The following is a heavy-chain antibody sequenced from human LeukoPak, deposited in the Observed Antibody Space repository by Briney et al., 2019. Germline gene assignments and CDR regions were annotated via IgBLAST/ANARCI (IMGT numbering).Heavy chain of an antibody. V-gene: IGHV3-23*01. CDR1: VFTFSNSA. CDR2: LSGSGITT. J-gene: IGHJ4*01. CDR3: AKGIYSSGWSYFDY. D-gene: IGHD6-19*01. Sequence: GGSLRLSCAASVFTFSNSAMIWVRRARGRGGEGVSTLSGSGITTYYADSVKGRFTISRDNSNNTLYLQMNSLRAENTAVYYCAKGIYSSGWSYFDYWGHGTLVTVSS.